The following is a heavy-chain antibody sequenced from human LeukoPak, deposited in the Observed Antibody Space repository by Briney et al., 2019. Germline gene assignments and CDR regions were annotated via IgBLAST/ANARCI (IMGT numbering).Heavy chain of an antibody. CDR1: GYTFTSYA. J-gene: IGHJ5*02. V-gene: IGHV7-4-1*02. CDR3: AREDIVVVPAAFFDP. Sequence: GASVKVSCKASGYTFTSYAMNWVRQAPGQGLEWMGWINTNTGNPTYAQGFTGRFVFSSDTSVSTAYLQISSLKAEDTAVYYCAREDIVVVPAAFFDPWGQGTLVTVSS. CDR2: INTNTGNP. D-gene: IGHD2-2*01.